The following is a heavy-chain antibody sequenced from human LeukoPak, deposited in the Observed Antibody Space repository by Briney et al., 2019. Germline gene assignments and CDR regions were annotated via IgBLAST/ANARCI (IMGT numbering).Heavy chain of an antibody. Sequence: PGGSLRLSCAASGFTFSSYWVSWVRQAPGKGLEWVANIKQDGSEKYYVDSVKGRFTISRDNAKNSLYLQMNSLRAEDTAVYYCAREVSLGPLWFGELLSRLYNWFDPWGQGTLVTVSS. CDR3: AREVSLGPLWFGELLSRLYNWFDP. D-gene: IGHD3-10*01. CDR2: IKQDGSEK. J-gene: IGHJ5*02. CDR1: GFTFSSYW. V-gene: IGHV3-7*01.